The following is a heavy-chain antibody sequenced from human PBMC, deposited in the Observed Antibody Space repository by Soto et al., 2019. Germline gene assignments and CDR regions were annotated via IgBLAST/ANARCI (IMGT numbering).Heavy chain of an antibody. Sequence: GGSLRLSCAASGFTFSSYWMHWVRQAPGKGLVWVSRINSDGSSTSYADSVKGRFTISRDNAKNTLYLQMNSLRAEDTAVYYCARDRVITFGGVTLPDGMDVWGQGTTVTVSS. D-gene: IGHD3-16*01. CDR1: GFTFSSYW. V-gene: IGHV3-74*01. CDR3: ARDRVITFGGVTLPDGMDV. CDR2: INSDGSST. J-gene: IGHJ6*02.